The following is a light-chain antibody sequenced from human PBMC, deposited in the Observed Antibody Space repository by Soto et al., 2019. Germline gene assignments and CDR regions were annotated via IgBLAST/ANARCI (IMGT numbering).Light chain of an antibody. J-gene: IGKJ1*01. CDR2: GAS. V-gene: IGKV3-20*01. CDR3: QQYGNSPWT. Sequence: EIVLTQSPGTLSLSPGNRVTLSCRASQSVASSYLAWYQQKPGQAPRLLIYGASTRATGIPDRFSGSGSETDFTLTISSLEPEDFAVYYCQQYGNSPWTFGQGTKVEIK. CDR1: QSVASSY.